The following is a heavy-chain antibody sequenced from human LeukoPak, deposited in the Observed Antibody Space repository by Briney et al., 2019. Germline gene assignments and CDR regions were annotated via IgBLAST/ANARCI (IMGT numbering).Heavy chain of an antibody. J-gene: IGHJ4*02. CDR2: IYTSGST. V-gene: IGHV4-4*07. Sequence: PSETLSLTCTVSGGSISSYYWSWIRQPAGKGLEWIGRIYTSGSTNYNPSLKSRVTMSVDTSKNQFSLKLSSVTAADTAVYYCARDQYYYDSSGYYLLDYWGQGTLVTVSS. CDR3: ARDQYYYDSSGYYLLDY. D-gene: IGHD3-22*01. CDR1: GGSISSYY.